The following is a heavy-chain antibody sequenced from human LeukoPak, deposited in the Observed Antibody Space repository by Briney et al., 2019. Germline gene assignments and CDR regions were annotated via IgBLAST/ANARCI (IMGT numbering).Heavy chain of an antibody. D-gene: IGHD3-22*01. Sequence: SQTLSLTCTVSGGSISSGGYYWSWSRQHQGKGLEWIVYIYYSGSTYDNPALKSRITISVDTSKNQFSLKLSSVTAADTAVYYCARQRKRMIVVVSRGGNAFDIWGQGTMVTVS. J-gene: IGHJ3*02. CDR2: IYYSGST. V-gene: IGHV4-31*03. CDR1: GGSISSGGYY. CDR3: ARQRKRMIVVVSRGGNAFDI.